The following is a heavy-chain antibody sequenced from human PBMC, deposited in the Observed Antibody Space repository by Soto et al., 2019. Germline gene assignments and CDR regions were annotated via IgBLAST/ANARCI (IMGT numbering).Heavy chain of an antibody. Sequence: GGSLRLSCAASGFTFSSYWMSWVRQAPGKGLEWVANIKQDGSEKYYVDSVKGRFTISRDNAKNSLYLQMNSLRAEDTAVYYCARDRSKQQLVEEYNWFDPWGQGTLVTVSS. CDR3: ARDRSKQQLVEEYNWFDP. CDR2: IKQDGSEK. CDR1: GFTFSSYW. V-gene: IGHV3-7*04. D-gene: IGHD6-13*01. J-gene: IGHJ5*02.